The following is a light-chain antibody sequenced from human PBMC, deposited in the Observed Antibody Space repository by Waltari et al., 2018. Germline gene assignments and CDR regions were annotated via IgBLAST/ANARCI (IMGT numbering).Light chain of an antibody. CDR2: WAS. J-gene: IGKJ5*01. Sequence: DIVMTQSPDSLAVSLGERATINCKSSQSVLYRSDNKNYLGWYQQKPGLPPKLLMYWASTRASGVPDRFSGSGSGTDFTLTISSLQAEDVAVYYCQQYYSSPVTFGQGTRLEIK. V-gene: IGKV4-1*01. CDR1: QSVLYRSDNKNY. CDR3: QQYYSSPVT.